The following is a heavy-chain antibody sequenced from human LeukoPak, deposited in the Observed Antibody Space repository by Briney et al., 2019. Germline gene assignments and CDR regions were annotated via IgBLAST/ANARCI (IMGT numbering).Heavy chain of an antibody. CDR3: ARGATYCSGGSCYKLSRVYYFDY. Sequence: SETLSLTCAVYGGSFSGYYWSWLRQPPGKGLEWIGEINHSGSTNYNPSPKSRVTISVDTSKNQFSLKLSSVTAADTAVYYCARGATYCSGGSCYKLSRVYYFDYWGQGTLVTVSS. D-gene: IGHD2-15*01. CDR2: INHSGST. J-gene: IGHJ4*02. CDR1: GGSFSGYY. V-gene: IGHV4-34*01.